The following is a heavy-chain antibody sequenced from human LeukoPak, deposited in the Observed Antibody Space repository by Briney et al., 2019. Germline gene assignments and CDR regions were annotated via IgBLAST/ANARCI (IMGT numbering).Heavy chain of an antibody. CDR1: GYTFTSYY. CDR2: INPSGGST. V-gene: IGHV1-46*01. Sequence: ASVKVSCKASGYTFTSYYMHWVRQAPGQGLEWTGVINPSGGSTSYAQKFQGRVTMTRDMSTSTVYMELSSLRSDDTAVYYCARAPYSSSWYSWFDPWGQGTLVTVSS. CDR3: ARAPYSSSWYSWFDP. J-gene: IGHJ5*02. D-gene: IGHD6-13*01.